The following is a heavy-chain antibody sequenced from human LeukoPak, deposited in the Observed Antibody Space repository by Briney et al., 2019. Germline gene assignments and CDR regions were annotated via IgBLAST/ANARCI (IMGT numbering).Heavy chain of an antibody. CDR3: ARVFLIAAAGTVWFDP. Sequence: SETLSLTCTVSGGSISSYYWSWIRQPPGKGLEWIGYIYYSGSTNYNPSLKSRGTISVDTSKNQFSLKLSSVTAADTAVYYCARVFLIAAAGTVWFDPWGQGTLVTVSS. CDR1: GGSISSYY. V-gene: IGHV4-59*01. D-gene: IGHD6-13*01. J-gene: IGHJ5*02. CDR2: IYYSGST.